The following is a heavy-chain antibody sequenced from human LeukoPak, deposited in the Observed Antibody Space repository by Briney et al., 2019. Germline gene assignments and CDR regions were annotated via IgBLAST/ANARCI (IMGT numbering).Heavy chain of an antibody. CDR1: GFTFSSYA. D-gene: IGHD6-13*01. Sequence: PGGSLRLSCAASGFTFSSYAVTWVCQAPGKGLEWVSGITGSGDTTFYADSVKGRFTISRDNSKNTLYLQMHSLRVEDTAVYYCVKDYSTIAAAANPLFDYWGQGALVTVSS. CDR3: VKDYSTIAAAANPLFDY. CDR2: ITGSGDTT. V-gene: IGHV3-23*01. J-gene: IGHJ4*02.